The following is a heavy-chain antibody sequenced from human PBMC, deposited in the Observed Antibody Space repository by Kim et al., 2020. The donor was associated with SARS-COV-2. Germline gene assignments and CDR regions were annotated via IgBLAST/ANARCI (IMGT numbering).Heavy chain of an antibody. CDR2: IYYTGST. CDR3: ARAYVGSGWSDY. D-gene: IGHD6-19*01. CDR1: GDSINSYH. Sequence: SETLSLTCTVSGDSINSYHWNWIRQPPGKGLEWIGYIYYTGSTNYNPSLKSRVTISVDTSKNQFSLKLSSVTAADTAVYYCARAYVGSGWSDYWGQGTLVTVSS. V-gene: IGHV4-59*01. J-gene: IGHJ4*02.